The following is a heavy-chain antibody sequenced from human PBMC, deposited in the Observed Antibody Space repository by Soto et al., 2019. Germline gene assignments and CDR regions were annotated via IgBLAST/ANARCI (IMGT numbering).Heavy chain of an antibody. J-gene: IGHJ4*02. CDR2: IYWDDDN. D-gene: IGHD2-15*01. Sequence: QITLKESGPTLVKPTQTLTLTCTFSGFSLSTSGVGVGWIRQPPGKALEWLALIYWDDDNRYSPSLKSRLTITKDTAKNQVVLTMTNIDPVDIATYYCAHRQACSGGSCYYYFDYWGQGTLVTVSS. CDR3: AHRQACSGGSCYYYFDY. V-gene: IGHV2-5*02. CDR1: GFSLSTSGVG.